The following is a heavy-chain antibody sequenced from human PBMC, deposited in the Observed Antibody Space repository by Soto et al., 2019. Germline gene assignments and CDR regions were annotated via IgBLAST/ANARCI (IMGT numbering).Heavy chain of an antibody. J-gene: IGHJ4*02. Sequence: GGSLRLSCAASGFTFGSYAMSWVRQAPGKGLEWVSAISGSGGSTYYADSVKGRFTISRDNSKNTLYLQMNSLRAEDTAVYYCAKDPAVTRPLYFDYCGQGTLVTVSP. D-gene: IGHD4-17*01. V-gene: IGHV3-23*01. CDR3: AKDPAVTRPLYFDY. CDR1: GFTFGSYA. CDR2: ISGSGGST.